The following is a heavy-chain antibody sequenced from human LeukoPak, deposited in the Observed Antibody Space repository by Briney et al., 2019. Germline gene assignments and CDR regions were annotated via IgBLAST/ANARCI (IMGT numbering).Heavy chain of an antibody. D-gene: IGHD2-2*01. CDR2: INPNGGGT. V-gene: IGHV1-46*03. J-gene: IGHJ4*02. CDR1: GYTFTSYY. CDR3: ARRGGCISTSCNLDY. Sequence: ASVKVSCKTSGYTFTSYYMHWMRQAPGQGFEWVGMINPNGGGTSSAQKFQGRVTLTRDTSTSTVYMDLSSLRSEDTAIYYCARRGGCISTSCNLDYWGQGTLVTVSS.